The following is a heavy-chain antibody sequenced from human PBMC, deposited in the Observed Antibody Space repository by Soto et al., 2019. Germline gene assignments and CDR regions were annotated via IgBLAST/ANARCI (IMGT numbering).Heavy chain of an antibody. CDR1: GGSISSGGYY. CDR3: ARDFSEGPGYYYYGMDV. J-gene: IGHJ6*02. Sequence: PSETLSLTCTVSGGSISSGGYYWSWIRHHPGKGLEWIGYIYYSGSTYYNPSLKSRVTISVDTSKNQFSLKLSSVTAADTAVYYCARDFSEGPGYYYYGMDVWGQGTTVTVS. V-gene: IGHV4-31*03. CDR2: IYYSGST.